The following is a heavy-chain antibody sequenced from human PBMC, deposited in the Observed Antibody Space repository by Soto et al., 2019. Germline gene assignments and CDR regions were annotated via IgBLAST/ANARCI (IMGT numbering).Heavy chain of an antibody. Sequence: PSETLSLTCTVSGGSISSGDYYWSWIRQPPGKGLEWIGYIYYSGSTYYNPSLKSRVTISVDTSKNQFSLKLSSVTAADTAVYYCARVATMVRGVTFFDYWGPGTLVTVSS. V-gene: IGHV4-30-4*01. D-gene: IGHD3-10*01. CDR2: IYYSGST. J-gene: IGHJ4*02. CDR3: ARVATMVRGVTFFDY. CDR1: GGSISSGDYY.